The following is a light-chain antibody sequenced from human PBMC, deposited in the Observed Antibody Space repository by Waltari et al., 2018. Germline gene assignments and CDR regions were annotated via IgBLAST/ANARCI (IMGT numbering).Light chain of an antibody. V-gene: IGLV2-8*01. Sequence: QSALTQPPSASGSPGQSVTISCTGTSGDIGTYDHVSWYQQHPGKAPKVIVYAVTKRPPGVPDRFSGSRSGDTAFLTVSGLQAEDEADYYCSSYAGNYIYVFGTGTEVTVL. CDR1: SGDIGTYDH. J-gene: IGLJ1*01. CDR2: AVT. CDR3: SSYAGNYIYV.